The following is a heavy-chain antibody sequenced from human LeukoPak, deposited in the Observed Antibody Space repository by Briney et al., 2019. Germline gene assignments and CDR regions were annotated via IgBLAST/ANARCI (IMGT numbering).Heavy chain of an antibody. J-gene: IGHJ4*02. D-gene: IGHD6-19*01. CDR1: GGSISSGGYS. CDR2: IYHSGST. CDR3: ARSGSSGWYLFDY. Sequence: PSETLSLTCAVSGGSISSGGYSWSWIRQPPGKGLEWIGYIYHSGSTYYNPSLKSRVTISVDTSKNQFSLKLSSVTAADTAVYYCARSGSSGWYLFDYWGQGTLVTVSS. V-gene: IGHV4-30-2*01.